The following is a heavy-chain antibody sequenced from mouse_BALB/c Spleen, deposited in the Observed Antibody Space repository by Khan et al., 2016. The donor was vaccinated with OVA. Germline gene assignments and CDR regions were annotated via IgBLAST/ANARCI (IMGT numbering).Heavy chain of an antibody. CDR2: IDPANGNT. J-gene: IGHJ3*01. CDR3: ARDYGDVFAY. Sequence: VQLKESGAELVKPGASVKLSCTASGFNIKDTYMHWVKQRPEQGLEWIGRIDPANGNTKYDPKFQGKATITAETSSNTAYLQLSSLTSEDTAGYYCARDYGDVFAYWGQGTLVTVSA. CDR1: GFNIKDTY. D-gene: IGHD2-4*01. V-gene: IGHV14-3*02.